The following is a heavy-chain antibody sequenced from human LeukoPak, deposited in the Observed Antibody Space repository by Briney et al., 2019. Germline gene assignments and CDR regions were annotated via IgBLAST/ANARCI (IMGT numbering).Heavy chain of an antibody. CDR2: ISWNSGSI. Sequence: GRSLRLSCAASGFTFDDYAMHWVRQAPGKGLEWVSGISWNSGSIGYADSVKGRFTISRDNAKNSLYLQMNGLRAEDTALYYCAKAKEQWLGSYGMDVWGQGTTVTVSS. V-gene: IGHV3-9*01. J-gene: IGHJ6*02. CDR1: GFTFDDYA. D-gene: IGHD6-19*01. CDR3: AKAKEQWLGSYGMDV.